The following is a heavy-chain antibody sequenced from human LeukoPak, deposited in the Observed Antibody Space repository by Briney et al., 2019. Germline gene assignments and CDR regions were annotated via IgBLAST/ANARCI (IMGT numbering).Heavy chain of an antibody. Sequence: ASVKVSCKTSGYTFTDYYIHWVRQAPGQGLEWMGWINPNGGESNSAQKFQGRVTMTGDTSISTAYMELRRVTSDDTAVYYCARDRDYSNTERGFDYWGQGTLVTVSS. D-gene: IGHD4-11*01. CDR2: INPNGGES. CDR1: GYTFTDYY. CDR3: ARDRDYSNTERGFDY. J-gene: IGHJ4*02. V-gene: IGHV1-2*02.